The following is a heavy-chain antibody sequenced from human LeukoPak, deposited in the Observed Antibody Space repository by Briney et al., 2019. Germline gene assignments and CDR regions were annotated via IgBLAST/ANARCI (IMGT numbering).Heavy chain of an antibody. CDR2: IKQDGSEK. CDR3: ARIDSGYGRGFDY. CDR1: GFAFSSYW. Sequence: PGGSLRLSRAASGFAFSSYWMSWVRQAPGKGLEWVANIKQDGSEKYYLDSVKGRFTISRDNAKNSLYLQMNSLRAEDTAVYYCARIDSGYGRGFDYWGQGTLVTVSS. V-gene: IGHV3-7*04. D-gene: IGHD5-12*01. J-gene: IGHJ4*02.